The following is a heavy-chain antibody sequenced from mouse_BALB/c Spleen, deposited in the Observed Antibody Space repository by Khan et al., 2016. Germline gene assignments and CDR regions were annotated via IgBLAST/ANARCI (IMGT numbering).Heavy chain of an antibody. CDR1: GFTFSSFG. Sequence: EVELVESGGGLVQPGGSRKLSCAASGFTFSSFGMHWVRQAPEKGLEWVAYISSGSSTIYYADTVKGRFTISRDNPKNTLFLPMTSLRSEDSAMYYCARKGARNSYAIDYWGQGTSVTVSS. CDR2: ISSGSSTI. CDR3: ARKGARNSYAIDY. V-gene: IGHV5-17*02. J-gene: IGHJ4*01.